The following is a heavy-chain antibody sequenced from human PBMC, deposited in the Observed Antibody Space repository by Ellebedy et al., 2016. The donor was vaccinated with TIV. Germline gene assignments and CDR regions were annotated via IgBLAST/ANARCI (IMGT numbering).Heavy chain of an antibody. CDR1: GFTFSTYP. CDR2: ISANGGTT. Sequence: GESLKISCAASGFTFSTYPMNWVRQAPGKGLEWVSIISANGGTTYYADSVKGRFNISRDNSKNTLFLQMSRLRAEDTAVYFCARRSTDFAFDSWGQGTLVTVSS. J-gene: IGHJ4*02. V-gene: IGHV3-23*01. D-gene: IGHD3/OR15-3a*01. CDR3: ARRSTDFAFDS.